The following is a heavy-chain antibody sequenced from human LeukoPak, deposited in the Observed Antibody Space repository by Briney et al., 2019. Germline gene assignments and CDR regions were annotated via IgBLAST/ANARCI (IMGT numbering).Heavy chain of an antibody. CDR2: IWYDGNNE. CDR3: ARDNYDYVWGVAFDI. V-gene: IGHV3-33*01. CDR1: GFTFRTYG. D-gene: IGHD3-16*01. J-gene: IGHJ3*02. Sequence: GGSLRLSCAASGFTFRTYGMHWVRQAPGKGLEWVTFIWYDGNNEYYADSVKGRFTISRDNAKSSLYLQMNSLRAEDTAVYYCARDNYDYVWGVAFDIWGQGTMVTVSS.